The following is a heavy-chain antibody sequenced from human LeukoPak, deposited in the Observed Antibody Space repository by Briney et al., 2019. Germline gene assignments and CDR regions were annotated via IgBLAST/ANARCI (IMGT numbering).Heavy chain of an antibody. Sequence: PSETLSLTCNVSGGSTSSNYWSWIRQPPGKGLEWIGEGSESGGTKFNPSLKSRVTISVETSKSQFSLKLNSVTAADTALYYCARGPAIASGYITGWYVNYWGQGTLVIVSS. J-gene: IGHJ4*02. CDR2: GSESGGT. CDR3: ARGPAIASGYITGWYVNY. CDR1: GGSTSSNY. V-gene: IGHV4-34*01. D-gene: IGHD6-19*01.